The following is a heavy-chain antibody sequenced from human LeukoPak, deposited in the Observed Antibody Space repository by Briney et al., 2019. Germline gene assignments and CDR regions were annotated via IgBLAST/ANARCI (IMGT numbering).Heavy chain of an antibody. Sequence: RGESLKSSCKGVGYSFADYWIGWVRQMPGKGLECMGLIYPGDSDTTYSPSFQGPVTISADKSINPASLQWSSLEASDPAIYYCARRFTGSYSFDYWGQGTLVTVSS. CDR1: GYSFADYW. D-gene: IGHD1-26*01. CDR3: ARRFTGSYSFDY. J-gene: IGHJ4*02. CDR2: IYPGDSDT. V-gene: IGHV5-51*01.